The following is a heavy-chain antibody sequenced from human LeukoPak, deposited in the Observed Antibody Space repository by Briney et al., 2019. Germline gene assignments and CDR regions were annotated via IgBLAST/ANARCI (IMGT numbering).Heavy chain of an antibody. J-gene: IGHJ5*02. V-gene: IGHV1-69*04. Sequence: ASVKVSCKASGGTFSKYAISLGRQAPGQGLEWMGRVIPIIDIANYAQKLQGRVTIAADKSTSTAYMELTSLTSEDTATSYCAGEGEYRSRFVPWGEGTPVTVSS. CDR3: AGEGEYRSRFVP. CDR2: VIPIIDIA. D-gene: IGHD6-19*01. CDR1: GGTFSKYA.